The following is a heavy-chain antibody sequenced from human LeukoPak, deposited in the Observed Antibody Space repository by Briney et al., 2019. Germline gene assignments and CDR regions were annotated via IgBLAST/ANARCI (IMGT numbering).Heavy chain of an antibody. CDR3: ASSEYSSPGGFSC. J-gene: IGHJ4*02. Sequence: PSETLSLTCTVSGGSISSGSYYWSWIRQPAGKGLEWIGRIYTSGSTNYNPSLKSRVTISVDTSKNQFSLKLSSVTAADTAVYYCASSEYSSPGGFSCWGQGTLVTVSS. CDR2: IYTSGST. D-gene: IGHD6-6*01. V-gene: IGHV4-61*02. CDR1: GGSISSGSYY.